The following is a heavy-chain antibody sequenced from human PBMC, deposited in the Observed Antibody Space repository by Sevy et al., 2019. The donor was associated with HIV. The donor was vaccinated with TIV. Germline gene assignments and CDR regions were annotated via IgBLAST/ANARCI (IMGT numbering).Heavy chain of an antibody. D-gene: IGHD6-19*01. V-gene: IGHV1-2*02. CDR1: GYTFTAYY. CDR3: ARDRAVEQGWRAFDP. Sequence: ASVKVSCKASGYTFTAYYMHWVRQAPGQGLEWMGWINPNSGGTNYAQKFQGRVTMTRDTSISTAYMELSRLRSDDTAVYYCARDRAVEQGWRAFDPWGQGTLVTVSS. J-gene: IGHJ5*02. CDR2: INPNSGGT.